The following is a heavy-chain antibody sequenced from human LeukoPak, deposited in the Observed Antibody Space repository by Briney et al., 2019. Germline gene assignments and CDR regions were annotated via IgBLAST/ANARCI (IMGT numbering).Heavy chain of an antibody. Sequence: SVKVSCKASGGTFSSYAISWVRQAPGQGLEWMGGIIPIFGTANYAQKFQGRVTITADESTSTAYMELSSLRSEDTAVYYCARGYYYDSSGYYSYDAFDIWGQGTMVTVSS. CDR3: ARGYYYDSSGYYSYDAFDI. J-gene: IGHJ3*02. CDR1: GGTFSSYA. CDR2: IIPIFGTA. V-gene: IGHV1-69*13. D-gene: IGHD3-22*01.